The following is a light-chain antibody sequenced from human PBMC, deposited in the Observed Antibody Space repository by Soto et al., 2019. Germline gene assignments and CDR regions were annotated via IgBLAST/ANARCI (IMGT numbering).Light chain of an antibody. V-gene: IGKV3D-15*01. Sequence: EIVMTQSPATLSVSPGERATLSCRASQSVRSTLAWYQQKPGQAPRLLIYDASTRATGIPARFSGSGSGTEFTLTISSLQSEDFAVYYCQHYNNWPPWTFGQGTKVEIK. J-gene: IGKJ1*01. CDR1: QSVRST. CDR2: DAS. CDR3: QHYNNWPPWT.